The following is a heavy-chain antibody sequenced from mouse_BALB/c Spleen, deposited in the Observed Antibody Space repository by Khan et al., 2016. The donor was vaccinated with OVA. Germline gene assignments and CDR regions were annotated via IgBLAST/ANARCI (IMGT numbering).Heavy chain of an antibody. Sequence: EVELVESGPSLVKPSQTLSLTCSVSGDSITSGYWNWIRKFPGNKLEYMGYITYSGSTYYNPSLKSRISITRDTSKNQYYLQLNSVTTEDTATYYCARSGFYAMYYWGQGTSVTVSS. J-gene: IGHJ4*01. V-gene: IGHV3-8*02. CDR2: ITYSGST. D-gene: IGHD1-3*01. CDR3: ARSGFYAMYY. CDR1: GDSITSGY.